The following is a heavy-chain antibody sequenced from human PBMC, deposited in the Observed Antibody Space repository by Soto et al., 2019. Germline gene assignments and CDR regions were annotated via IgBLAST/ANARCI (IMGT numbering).Heavy chain of an antibody. CDR1: GVSISSGDYY. V-gene: IGHV4-30-2*01. CDR2: IYHSGST. J-gene: IGHJ4*02. D-gene: IGHD2-15*01. Sequence: SETLSLTCTVSGVSISSGDYYWSWIRQPPWKGLEWIGYIYHSGSTYYNPSLKSRVTISVDRSKKQFSLKLSSVTAADTAVYYCARGQVVAAQHWGQGTLVTVSS. CDR3: ARGQVVAAQH.